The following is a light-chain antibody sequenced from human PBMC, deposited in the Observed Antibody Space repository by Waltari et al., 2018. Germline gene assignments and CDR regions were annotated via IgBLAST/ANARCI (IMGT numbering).Light chain of an antibody. CDR1: QSVSSSY. CDR3: RQYGSSPWT. V-gene: IGKV3-20*01. Sequence: EIVLTQSPGTLSLSPGERATLSCRASQSVSSSYLAWYQQKPGQAPRRLIDGASSRATGIADRFSGSGSGTDFTLTISRLEPEDFAVYYCRQYGSSPWTFGQGTKVEIK. J-gene: IGKJ1*01. CDR2: GAS.